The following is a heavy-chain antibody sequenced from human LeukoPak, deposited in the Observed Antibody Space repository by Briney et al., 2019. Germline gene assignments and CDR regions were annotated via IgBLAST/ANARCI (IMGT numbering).Heavy chain of an antibody. CDR1: GGSVTSGNYY. CDR3: ARDRNYLFDY. J-gene: IGHJ4*02. D-gene: IGHD5-24*01. CDR2: IYYNGNT. Sequence: SQTLSLTCTVSGGSVTSGNYYWNWIRQPPGKGLEWIGYIYYNGNTDYNPSLKSRVTISVDTSKNQFSLKLTSVTAADTAVYYCARDRNYLFDYWGQGTLVTVSS. V-gene: IGHV4-61*01.